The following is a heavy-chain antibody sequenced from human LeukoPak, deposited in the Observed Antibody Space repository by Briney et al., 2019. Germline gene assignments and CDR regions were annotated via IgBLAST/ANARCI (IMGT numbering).Heavy chain of an antibody. CDR2: IVVYNGNT. Sequence: GTSVQDSCQSCGCIFISYAVQGVGQPGCKQVAGIGWIVVYNGNTNYAEKILERVTITRKMYTRTAYMELSSLRTEDTAVYYCAADRPHITMVRGVIIDWGQGTLVTVSS. CDR1: GCIFISYA. J-gene: IGHJ4*02. D-gene: IGHD3-10*01. CDR3: AADRPHITMVRGVIID. V-gene: IGHV1-58*01.